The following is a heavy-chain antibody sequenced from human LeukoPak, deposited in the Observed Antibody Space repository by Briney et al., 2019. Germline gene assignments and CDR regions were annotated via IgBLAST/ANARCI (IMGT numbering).Heavy chain of an antibody. CDR1: GFTFSSYS. V-gene: IGHV3-21*01. CDR2: ISSSSSYI. CDR3: GKGSSTYYYDSSGLLDY. J-gene: IGHJ4*02. D-gene: IGHD3-22*01. Sequence: GGSLRLSCAASGFTFSSYSMNWVRQAPGKGLEWVSSISSSSSYIYYADSVKGRFTISRDNSKNTLCLQMNSLRAEDTAVYFCGKGSSTYYYDSSGLLDYWGQGTLVTVSS.